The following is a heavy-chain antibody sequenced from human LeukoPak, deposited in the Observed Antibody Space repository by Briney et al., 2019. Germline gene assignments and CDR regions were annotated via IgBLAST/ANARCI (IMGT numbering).Heavy chain of an antibody. V-gene: IGHV3-21*01. CDR3: ATGDRNTYYYDSSGYYYSGAFDI. Sequence: GGSLRLSCAASGFTFSSYSMNWVRQAPGKGLEWVSSISSSSSYIYYADSVKGRFTISRDNAKNSLYLQMNSLRAEDTAVYYCATGDRNTYYYDSSGYYYSGAFDIWGQGTMVTVSS. CDR2: ISSSSSYI. J-gene: IGHJ3*02. D-gene: IGHD3-22*01. CDR1: GFTFSSYS.